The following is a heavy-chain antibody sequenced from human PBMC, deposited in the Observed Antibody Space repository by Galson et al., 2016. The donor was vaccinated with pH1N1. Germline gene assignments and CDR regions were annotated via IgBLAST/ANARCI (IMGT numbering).Heavy chain of an antibody. CDR1: GFVFRDYY. CDR2: VSASGTTV. D-gene: IGHD5/OR15-5a*01. CDR3: AREKGVLSTTTSFDS. Sequence: SLRLSCAASGFVFRDYYMSWIRQAPGKGLEWISYVSASGTTVVYAGSVKGRFTNSRDNAKNSLSLQMNSLRAEDTAVYYCAREKGVLSTTTSFDSWGQGALVTVSS. J-gene: IGHJ4*02. V-gene: IGHV3-11*04.